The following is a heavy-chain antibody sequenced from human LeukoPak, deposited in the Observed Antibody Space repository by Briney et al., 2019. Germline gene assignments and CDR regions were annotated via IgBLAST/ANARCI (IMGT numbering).Heavy chain of an antibody. Sequence: SETLSLTCTVSGGSISGSSYYWGWIRQPPGKGLEWIGSIYYSGSTYYNPSLKSRLTISVDTSKNQFSLKLSSVTAADTAVYYCARHPGWPTVHFDYWGQGTLVTVSS. J-gene: IGHJ4*02. CDR2: IYYSGST. D-gene: IGHD4-17*01. CDR3: ARHPGWPTVHFDY. CDR1: GGSISGSSYY. V-gene: IGHV4-39*01.